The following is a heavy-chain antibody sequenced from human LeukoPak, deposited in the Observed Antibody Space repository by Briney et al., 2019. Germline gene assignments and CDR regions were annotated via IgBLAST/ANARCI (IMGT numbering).Heavy chain of an antibody. CDR3: ARNSSGRPFDY. Sequence: PGGSLRLSCAASGFNFSIYGMHWVRQAPGKGLEWVTFVRYDQSATVYADSVQGRFAISRDNSKNTVYLQMNSLRAEDTAVYYCARNSSGRPFDYWGQGTLVTVSS. CDR2: VRYDQSAT. D-gene: IGHD6-19*01. J-gene: IGHJ4*02. V-gene: IGHV3-30*02. CDR1: GFNFSIYG.